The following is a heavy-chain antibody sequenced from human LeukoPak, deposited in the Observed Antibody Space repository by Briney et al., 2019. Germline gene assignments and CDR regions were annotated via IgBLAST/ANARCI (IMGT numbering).Heavy chain of an antibody. Sequence: SVKVSCKASGGTFSSYAISWVRQAPGQGLEWMGGIIPIFGTANYAQTFQGRVTITADESTTTAYMELSSLRSEDPAVYYCARRPSGTYYYYGMDVWGQGTTVTVSS. CDR2: IIPIFGTA. D-gene: IGHD3-10*01. J-gene: IGHJ6*02. CDR3: ARRPSGTYYYYGMDV. V-gene: IGHV1-69*13. CDR1: GGTFSSYA.